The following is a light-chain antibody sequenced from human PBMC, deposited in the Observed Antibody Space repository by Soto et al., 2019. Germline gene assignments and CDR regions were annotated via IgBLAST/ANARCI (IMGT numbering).Light chain of an antibody. CDR2: EVR. J-gene: IGLJ3*02. V-gene: IGLV2-14*03. CDR3: SSYTRSNTLV. CDR1: SSDIGAYNY. Sequence: QSALTQPASVSGSPGQSITISCTGTSSDIGAYNYVSWYQQHPGKAPKLMIYEVRYRPSGISDRFAGSASGSTASLSISGLQPEDEADYYCSSYTRSNTLVFGGGTKLTVL.